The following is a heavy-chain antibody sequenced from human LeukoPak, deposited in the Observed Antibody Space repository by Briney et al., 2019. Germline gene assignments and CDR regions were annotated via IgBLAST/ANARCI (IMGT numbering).Heavy chain of an antibody. V-gene: IGHV4-59*11. Sequence: SETLSLTCTVSGGSISSHYWSWIRQPPGKGLEWIGYIYYSGSTNYNPSLKSRVTISVDTSKNQFSLKLSSVTAADTAVYYCARSPDTWNSRPNWFDPWGQGTLVTVSS. D-gene: IGHD1-7*01. CDR2: IYYSGST. CDR3: ARSPDTWNSRPNWFDP. J-gene: IGHJ5*02. CDR1: GGSISSHY.